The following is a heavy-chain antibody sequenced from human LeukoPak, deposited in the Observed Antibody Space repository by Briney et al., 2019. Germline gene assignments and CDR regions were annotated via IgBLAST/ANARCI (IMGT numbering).Heavy chain of an antibody. Sequence: GRSLRLSCAASGFTFSSYGMHWVRQAPGKGLEWVAVISHDGSNIYYGGSVKGRFSISRDNSKNTLYLQMNSLRAEDTAVYYCAREDSSGYYYDWGQGTLVTVSS. CDR3: AREDSSGYYYD. D-gene: IGHD3-22*01. V-gene: IGHV3-30*03. CDR1: GFTFSSYG. CDR2: ISHDGSNI. J-gene: IGHJ4*02.